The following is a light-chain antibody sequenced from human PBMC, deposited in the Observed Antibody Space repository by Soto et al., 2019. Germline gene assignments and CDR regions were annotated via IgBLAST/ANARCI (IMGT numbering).Light chain of an antibody. CDR2: DAS. CDR1: QGTSSY. V-gene: IGKV1-5*01. CDR3: QQYNSYSLT. Sequence: DIQMTQSPSSLSASVGDRVTITCRASQGTSSYLAWFQQKPGKAPKLLIYDASSLESGVPSRFSGSGSGTEFTLTISSLQPDDFTTYYCQQYNSYSLTFGGGTKVDIK. J-gene: IGKJ4*01.